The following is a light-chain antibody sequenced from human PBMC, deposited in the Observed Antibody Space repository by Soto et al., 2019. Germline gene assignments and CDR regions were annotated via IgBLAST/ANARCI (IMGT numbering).Light chain of an antibody. Sequence: EIVMPQSPATLSGSAGEGATLSCGASQSVRTKLAWYQQKAGQAPRLLIYGASTRASGVSDRFSGSGGGTEYTLTISRLQSEDFAVYYCQQYDTWPSITFGQGTRLEIK. CDR2: GAS. J-gene: IGKJ5*01. V-gene: IGKV3-15*01. CDR1: QSVRTK. CDR3: QQYDTWPSIT.